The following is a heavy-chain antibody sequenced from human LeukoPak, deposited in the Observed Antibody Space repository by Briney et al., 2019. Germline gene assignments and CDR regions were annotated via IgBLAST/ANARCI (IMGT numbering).Heavy chain of an antibody. Sequence: GGSLRLSCAASGFTFSSYGMHWVRQAPGKGLEHVSAIGGSTYHADSVKGRFTISRDNSKNTLYLQMNSLRAEDTAVYFCAKDDAWLQFNDWGQGTLVTVSS. CDR2: IGGST. J-gene: IGHJ4*02. D-gene: IGHD5-24*01. CDR1: GFTFSSYG. V-gene: IGHV3-64*04. CDR3: AKDDAWLQFND.